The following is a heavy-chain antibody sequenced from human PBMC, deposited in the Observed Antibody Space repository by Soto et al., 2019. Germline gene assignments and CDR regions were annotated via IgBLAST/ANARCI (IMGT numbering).Heavy chain of an antibody. J-gene: IGHJ4*02. V-gene: IGHV4-39*07. Sequence: SETLSLTCNVSGGSIDIKTSCWCWIRQPPGKGLEWIATFYYSEYTYYNPSLKSRVTIFVDTSKNQFSLKLNSMTAADTAIYYCARVGGSGWNFDSWGQGILVT. CDR1: GGSIDIKTSC. CDR3: ARVGGSGWNFDS. D-gene: IGHD6-19*01. CDR2: FYYSEYT.